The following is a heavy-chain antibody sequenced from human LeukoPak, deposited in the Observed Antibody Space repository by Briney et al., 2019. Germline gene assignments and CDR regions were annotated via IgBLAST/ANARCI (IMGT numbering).Heavy chain of an antibody. V-gene: IGHV4-59*01. CDR3: ARSGGWVTAYWYFEV. CDR1: GGPISSYY. Sequence: SETLSLTCTVSGGPISSYYWSWIRQTPGKGVEWIGYTHHSGNNNYNPSLKSRVTISQDMPKNRFSLRLTSVTAADTAVYYCARSGGWVTAYWYFEVWGRGTLVTVSS. J-gene: IGHJ2*01. D-gene: IGHD2-21*02. CDR2: THHSGNN.